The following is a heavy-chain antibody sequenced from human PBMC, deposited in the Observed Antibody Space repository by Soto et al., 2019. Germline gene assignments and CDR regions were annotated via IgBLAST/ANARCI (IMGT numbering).Heavy chain of an antibody. CDR1: GFTFSSYG. Sequence: PGGSLRLSCAASGFTFSSYGMHWVRQAPGTGLEWVAVISYDGSNKYYADSVKGRFTISRDNSKNTLYLQMNSLRAEDTAVCYCANILDYYFDKWGQGTLVTVSS. J-gene: IGHJ4*02. V-gene: IGHV3-30*18. CDR3: ANILDYYFDK. CDR2: ISYDGSNK.